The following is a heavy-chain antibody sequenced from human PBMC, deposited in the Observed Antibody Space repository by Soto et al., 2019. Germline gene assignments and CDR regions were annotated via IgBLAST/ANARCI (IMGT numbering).Heavy chain of an antibody. CDR2: IKSKSDGGTT. Sequence: EVQLVESGGGLVKPGGSLRLSCAASGITFSKAWMNWVRQSPGKGLEWVGRIKSKSDGGTTAYAAPVKGRFTISRDDSKNTLCLQMNSLKTEDTAVYYCTTNFYSDYGMDVWGQGTTVTVSS. CDR1: GITFSKAW. J-gene: IGHJ6*02. V-gene: IGHV3-15*01. CDR3: TTNFYSDYGMDV. D-gene: IGHD4-4*01.